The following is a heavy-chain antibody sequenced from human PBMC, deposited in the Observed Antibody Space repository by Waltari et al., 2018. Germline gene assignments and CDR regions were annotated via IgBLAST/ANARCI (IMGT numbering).Heavy chain of an antibody. CDR2: IKQDGSEK. CDR1: RFTFSSFW. CDR3: ARGRDEDY. V-gene: IGHV3-7*04. D-gene: IGHD3-10*01. Sequence: EVQLVESGGGLVQPGGSLRLSCAASRFTFSSFWMSWVRQAPGKGLEWGANIKQDGSEKYYVDAVKGRFTISRDNAKNSLYLQMNSLRAEDTAVYYCARGRDEDYWGQGTLVTVSS. J-gene: IGHJ4*02.